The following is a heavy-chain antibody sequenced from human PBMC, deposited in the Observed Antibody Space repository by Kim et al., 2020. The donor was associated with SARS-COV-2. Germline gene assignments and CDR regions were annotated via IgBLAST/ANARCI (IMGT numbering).Heavy chain of an antibody. CDR1: GFTFSDYT. Sequence: GGSLRLSCVASGFTFSDYTMSWVRQLPGKGLEWVSAIGGGGSPTHYADSMKGRFTISRDNSRNTLYLQMNSLRADDTAIYYCTKDLIGRWLGTLDDDWG. V-gene: IGHV3-23*01. J-gene: IGHJ4*01. D-gene: IGHD6-19*01. CDR3: TKDLIGRWLGTLDDD. CDR2: IGGGGSPT.